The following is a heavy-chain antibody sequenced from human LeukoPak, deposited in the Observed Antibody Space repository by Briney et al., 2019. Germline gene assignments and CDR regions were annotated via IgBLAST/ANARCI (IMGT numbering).Heavy chain of an antibody. J-gene: IGHJ3*02. CDR2: INTNNGNT. CDR1: GYTFTSYA. Sequence: GASVKVSCKASGYTFTSYAFSWVRQAPGQGLEWMGWINTNNGNTNYVKRLQGRVIMTTDTSTSTAYMELRSLRSDDTAVYYCARDRGGHSPEDAFDIWGQGTMVTVSS. V-gene: IGHV1-18*01. CDR3: ARDRGGHSPEDAFDI. D-gene: IGHD3-10*01.